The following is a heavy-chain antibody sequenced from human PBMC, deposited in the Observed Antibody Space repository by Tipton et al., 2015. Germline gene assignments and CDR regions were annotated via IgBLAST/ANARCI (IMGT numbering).Heavy chain of an antibody. Sequence: SLRLSCAASGFTVSSNYMSWVRQAPGKGLEWVSVIYAGFSTYYADSVKDRFTISRDNSKNTLYLQMNSLRAEDTAVYYCARNGGYGNYFDYWGQGTLVTVSS. V-gene: IGHV3-53*01. J-gene: IGHJ4*02. D-gene: IGHD5-12*01. CDR2: IYAGFST. CDR3: ARNGGYGNYFDY. CDR1: GFTVSSNY.